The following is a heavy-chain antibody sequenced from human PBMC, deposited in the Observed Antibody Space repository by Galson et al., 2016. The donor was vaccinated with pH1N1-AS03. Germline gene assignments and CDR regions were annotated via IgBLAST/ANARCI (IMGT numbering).Heavy chain of an antibody. Sequence: SLRLSCAASGFTLSGYGMHWVRQAPGKGPEWVAFIQYDESYRNYADSVKGRFSISRDNAKNSIYLQMNNLRAEDTAVYFCAVWGYISGTHGLDVWGKGTTVTVSS. CDR3: AVWGYISGTHGLDV. J-gene: IGHJ6*04. V-gene: IGHV3-30*02. CDR2: IQYDESYR. D-gene: IGHD5-18*01. CDR1: GFTLSGYG.